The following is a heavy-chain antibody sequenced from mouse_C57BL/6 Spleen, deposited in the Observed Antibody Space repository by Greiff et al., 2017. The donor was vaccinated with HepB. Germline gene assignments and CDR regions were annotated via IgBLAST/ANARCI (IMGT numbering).Heavy chain of an antibody. CDR3: AKEKGLLNAMDY. D-gene: IGHD2-3*01. CDR1: GFTFSSYT. CDR2: ISGGGGNT. V-gene: IGHV5-9*01. Sequence: EVQVVESGGGLVKPGGSLKLSCAASGFTFSSYTMSWVRQTPEKRLEWVATISGGGGNTYYPDSVKGRFTISRDNAKNTLYLQMSSLRSEDTALYYCAKEKGLLNAMDYWGQGTSVTVSS. J-gene: IGHJ4*01.